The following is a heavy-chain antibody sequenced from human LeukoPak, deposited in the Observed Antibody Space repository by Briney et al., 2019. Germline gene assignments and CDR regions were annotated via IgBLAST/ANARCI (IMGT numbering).Heavy chain of an antibody. CDR3: ARAKPSHYDFWSGYLRGDYGMDV. Sequence: PSETLSLTCVVYGGSFSGYYWSWIRQPPGKGLEWIGEINHSGSTNYNPSLKSRVTISVDTSKNQFSLKLSSVTAADTAVYYCARAKPSHYDFWSGYLRGDYGMDVWGQGTTVTVSS. CDR1: GGSFSGYY. CDR2: INHSGST. D-gene: IGHD3-3*01. V-gene: IGHV4-34*01. J-gene: IGHJ6*02.